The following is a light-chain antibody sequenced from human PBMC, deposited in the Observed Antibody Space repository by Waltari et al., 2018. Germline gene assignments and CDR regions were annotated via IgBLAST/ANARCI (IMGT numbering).Light chain of an antibody. V-gene: IGLV5-45*01. CDR3: MIWHSSAWV. J-gene: IGLJ3*02. CDR2: YKSDSDK. CDR1: TGINVDTYR. Sequence: QAVLTQPPSLSASPGASASLTCPLRTGINVDTYRIYWYQQTPGSPPHDLLRYKSDSDKQQGSGVPRRFAGSTGTSANAGISLISGLQAADEDDYYCMIWHSSAWVFGGGTKLTVL.